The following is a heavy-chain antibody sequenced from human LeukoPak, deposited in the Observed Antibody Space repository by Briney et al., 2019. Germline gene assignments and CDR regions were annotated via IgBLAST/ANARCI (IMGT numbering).Heavy chain of an antibody. V-gene: IGHV3-74*01. D-gene: IGHD2-8*01. CDR1: RFTYISHL. CDR3: VRTTNGPEH. CDR2: VSGDGRTT. J-gene: IGHJ1*01. Sequence: GGSLRLSCAASRFTYISHLIHWVRQPPGKGLVWVSRVSGDGRTTNYADSVKGRFTISRDNAKNTVYLQMDSLRVEDTAVYYCVRTTNGPEHWGQGTLVTVSS.